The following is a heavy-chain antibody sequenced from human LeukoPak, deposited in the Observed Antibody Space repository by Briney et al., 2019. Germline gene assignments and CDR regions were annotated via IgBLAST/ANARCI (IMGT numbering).Heavy chain of an antibody. J-gene: IGHJ4*02. CDR2: IRSNGGST. D-gene: IGHD3-22*01. Sequence: GGSLRLSCSASGFTFSSYAMHWVRQAPGKGLEYVSGIRSNGGSTYYADSVKGRFTISRDNSKNTLYLHMSSLRAEDTAVYYCARDLTAGITMIAYYFDYWGQGTLVTVSS. V-gene: IGHV3-64D*09. CDR1: GFTFSSYA. CDR3: ARDLTAGITMIAYYFDY.